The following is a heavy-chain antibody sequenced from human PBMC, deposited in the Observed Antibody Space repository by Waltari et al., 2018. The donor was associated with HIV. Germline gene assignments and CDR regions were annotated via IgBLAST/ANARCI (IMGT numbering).Heavy chain of an antibody. CDR3: ARVGSSNTPPWYFDL. J-gene: IGHJ2*01. D-gene: IGHD6-13*01. Sequence: EVQLVESGGGLVQPGGSLRLSCAASGLTFTNYWMTWVRQPPGKGLEWVANKKQDGSEKNYVDSLKGRFTVSRDNAKNSLYLQMNSLRAEDTAVYYCARVGSSNTPPWYFDLWGRGTLLSVSS. V-gene: IGHV3-7*01. CDR2: KKQDGSEK. CDR1: GLTFTNYW.